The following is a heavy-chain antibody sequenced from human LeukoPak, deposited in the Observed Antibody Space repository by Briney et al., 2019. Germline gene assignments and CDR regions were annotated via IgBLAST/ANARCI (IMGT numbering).Heavy chain of an antibody. CDR1: GGTFSSYA. CDR2: IIPIFGTA. V-gene: IGHV1-69*06. CDR3: ARGFFWSGYFYYFDY. Sequence: GASVKVSCKASGGTFSSYAISWVRQAPGQGLEWMGGIIPIFGTANYAQKFQGRVTITADKSTSTAYMELSSLRSEDTAVYYCARGFFWSGYFYYFDYWGQGTLVTVSS. D-gene: IGHD3-3*01. J-gene: IGHJ4*02.